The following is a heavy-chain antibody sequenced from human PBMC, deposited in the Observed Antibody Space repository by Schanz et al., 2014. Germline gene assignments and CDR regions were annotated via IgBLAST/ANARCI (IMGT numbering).Heavy chain of an antibody. CDR2: IYSGGST. Sequence: EVQLVESGGGLIQPGGSLRLSCAASGFTVSTNYMSWVRQAPGKGLEWVSIIYSGGSTYYADSVKGRFTISRDDAKNSLYLQMNSLRAEDTALYYCAKDRQNRVNRVGYYYGMDVWGQGTTVTVSS. J-gene: IGHJ6*02. V-gene: IGHV3-53*01. CDR1: GFTVSTNY. CDR3: AKDRQNRVNRVGYYYGMDV. D-gene: IGHD3-16*01.